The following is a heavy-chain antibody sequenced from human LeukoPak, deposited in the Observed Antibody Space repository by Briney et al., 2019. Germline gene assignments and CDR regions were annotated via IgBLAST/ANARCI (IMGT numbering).Heavy chain of an antibody. Sequence: GESLKISCKGSGYSFTSYWIGWVRQMPGKGLEWMGIIYPGDSDTRYSPSFQGQVTISADKSISTAYLQWSSLKASDTAMYYCARIRQFVVVPAATPADAFDIWGQGTMVTVSS. J-gene: IGHJ3*02. D-gene: IGHD2-2*02. CDR1: GYSFTSYW. CDR2: IYPGDSDT. V-gene: IGHV5-51*01. CDR3: ARIRQFVVVPAATPADAFDI.